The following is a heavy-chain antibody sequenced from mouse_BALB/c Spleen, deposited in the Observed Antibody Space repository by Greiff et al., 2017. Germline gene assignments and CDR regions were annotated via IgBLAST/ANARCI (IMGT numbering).Heavy chain of an antibody. V-gene: IGHV5-12-1*01. J-gene: IGHJ4*01. CDR2: ISSGGGST. Sequence: EVQLVESGGGLVKPGGSLKLSCAASGFAFSSYDMSWVRQTPEKRLEWVAYISSGGGSTYYPDTVKGLFTISRDNAKNTLYLQMSSLKSEDTAMYYCARHRPTRGAMDYWGQGTSVTVSS. CDR3: ARHRPTRGAMDY. CDR1: GFAFSSYD.